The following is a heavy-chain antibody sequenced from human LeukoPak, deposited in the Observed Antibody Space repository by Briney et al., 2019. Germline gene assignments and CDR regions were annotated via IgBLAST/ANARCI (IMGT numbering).Heavy chain of an antibody. V-gene: IGHV4-39*01. J-gene: IGHJ6*03. CDR3: ARHRGGGGYHYMDV. CDR2: ILHSGYT. CDR1: GDSLGRSNTY. D-gene: IGHD2-21*01. Sequence: SETLSLTCTVSGDSLGRSNTYWGWIRQTPGKGLEWLGTILHSGYTYNSPSLKSRVTMSVDSSKNQFSLSLRSVTAADTAVYFCARHRGGGGYHYMDVWGKGTTVIVSS.